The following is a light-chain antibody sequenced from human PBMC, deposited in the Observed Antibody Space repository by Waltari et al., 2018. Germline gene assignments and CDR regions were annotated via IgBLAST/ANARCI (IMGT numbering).Light chain of an antibody. CDR1: SRDVGGYKY. Sequence: QSVLTQPPSASGSPGQSVTLSCTGTSRDVGGYKYVSWYQQHPGKAPRLIIYEVNRRPSGVPDRFSGSKSGNTASLTVSGLQAEDEADYYCSSYAVSNNLLFGGGTKLTVL. CDR3: SSYAVSNNLL. J-gene: IGLJ2*01. CDR2: EVN. V-gene: IGLV2-8*01.